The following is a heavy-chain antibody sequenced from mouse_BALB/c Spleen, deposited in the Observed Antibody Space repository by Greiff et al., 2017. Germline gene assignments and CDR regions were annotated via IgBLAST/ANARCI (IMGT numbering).Heavy chain of an antibody. Sequence: EVKVVESGGGLVQPGGSLKLSCAASGFTFSSFGMHWVRQAPEKGLEWVAYISSGSSTIYYADTVKGRFTISRDNPKNTLFLQMTSLRSEDTAMYYCARGYYYGSSWFAYWGQGTLVTVSA. CDR1: GFTFSSFG. CDR2: ISSGSSTI. J-gene: IGHJ3*01. CDR3: ARGYYYGSSWFAY. V-gene: IGHV5-17*02. D-gene: IGHD1-1*01.